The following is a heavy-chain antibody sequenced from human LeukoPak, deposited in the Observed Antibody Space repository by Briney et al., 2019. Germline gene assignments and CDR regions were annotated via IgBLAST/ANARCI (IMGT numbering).Heavy chain of an antibody. J-gene: IGHJ6*03. CDR2: IKQDGSEK. CDR3: ARDRRDYDFWSGYLYYYYYMDV. CDR1: GFTFSSYW. D-gene: IGHD3-3*01. V-gene: IGHV3-7*01. Sequence: GGSLRLSCAASGFTFSSYWMTWVRQAPGKGLEWVANIKQDGSEKNYVGSVKGRFTISRDNAKNSLYLQMNSLRAEDTAVYYCARDRRDYDFWSGYLYYYYYMDVWGKGTTVTVSS.